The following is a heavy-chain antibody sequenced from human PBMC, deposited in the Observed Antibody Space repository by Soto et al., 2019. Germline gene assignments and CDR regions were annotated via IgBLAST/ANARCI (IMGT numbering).Heavy chain of an antibody. V-gene: IGHV4-30-4*01. CDR3: ARGTRSTSCYICPSYYYYGMDV. D-gene: IGHD2-2*01. CDR2: IYYSGST. Sequence: QVQLQESGPGLVKPSQTLSLTCTVSGGSISSGDYYWSWIRQPPGKGLEWIGYIYYSGSTYYNPSLKSRVTISVDTSKNQFSLKLSSVTAADTAVYYCARGTRSTSCYICPSYYYYGMDVWGQGTTVTVSS. CDR1: GGSISSGDYY. J-gene: IGHJ6*02.